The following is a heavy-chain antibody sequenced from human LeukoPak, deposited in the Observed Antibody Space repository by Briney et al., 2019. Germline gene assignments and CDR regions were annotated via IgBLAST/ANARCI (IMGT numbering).Heavy chain of an antibody. Sequence: SVKVSCKASGGTFSSYAISWVRQAPGQGLEWMGRIIPILGIANYAQKFRGRVTITADKSTSTAYMELSSLRSEDTAVYYCARDRPMVGYCSSTSCYPYYYYGMDVWGQGTTVTVSS. CDR3: ARDRPMVGYCSSTSCYPYYYYGMDV. D-gene: IGHD2-2*01. V-gene: IGHV1-69*04. CDR1: GGTFSSYA. J-gene: IGHJ6*02. CDR2: IIPILGIA.